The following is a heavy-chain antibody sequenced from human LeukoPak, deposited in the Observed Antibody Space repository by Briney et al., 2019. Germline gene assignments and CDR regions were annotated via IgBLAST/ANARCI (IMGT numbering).Heavy chain of an antibody. CDR2: IYDTGNT. V-gene: IGHV4-59*12. CDR3: ARDQGSGWYLGQYFQH. Sequence: PSETLSLTCTVSGGSISSYYWSWIRQPPGMGLEWIAYIYDTGNTSYNPSLQSRVTMSVDTSKNQFSLKLRSVTAADTAVYYCARDQGSGWYLGQYFQHWGQGTLVTVSS. CDR1: GGSISSYY. D-gene: IGHD6-19*01. J-gene: IGHJ1*01.